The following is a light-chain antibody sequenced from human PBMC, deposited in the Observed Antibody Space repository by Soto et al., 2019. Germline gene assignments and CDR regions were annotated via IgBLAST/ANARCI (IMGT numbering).Light chain of an antibody. CDR3: QQYDNRPLT. CDR1: QDISNY. Sequence: DIPMTQSPSSLSASVGDRVTITCQASQDISNYLNWYQQKPVKAPKLLIYDASNLETGVPSRFSGSGSGTDFTFTISSLQPEDIATYYCQQYDNRPLTFGGGTKVEIK. V-gene: IGKV1-33*01. J-gene: IGKJ4*01. CDR2: DAS.